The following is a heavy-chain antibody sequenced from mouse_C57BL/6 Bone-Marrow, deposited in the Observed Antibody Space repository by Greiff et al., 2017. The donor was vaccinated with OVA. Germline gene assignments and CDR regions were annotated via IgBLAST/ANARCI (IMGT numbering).Heavy chain of an antibody. V-gene: IGHV1-26*01. CDR1: GYTFTDYY. J-gene: IGHJ2*01. CDR3: ASHYDYYFDY. CDR2: INPNNGGT. D-gene: IGHD2-4*01. Sequence: VQLQQSGPELVKPGASVKISCKASGYTFTDYYMNWVKQSHGKSLEWIGDINPNNGGTSYNQKFKGKATLTVDKSSSTAYMELRSLTSEDSAVYYCASHYDYYFDYWGQGTTLTVSS.